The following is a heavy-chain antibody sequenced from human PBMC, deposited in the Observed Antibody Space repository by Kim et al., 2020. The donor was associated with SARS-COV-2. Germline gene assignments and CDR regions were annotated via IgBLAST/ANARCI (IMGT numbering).Heavy chain of an antibody. J-gene: IGHJ4*02. D-gene: IGHD3-10*01. Sequence: DYAASVEGRFIISRDDSRNTLFLQMNRLKAEDTAVYYCTFRGGSYTEGADYWGQGNLVTVSA. V-gene: IGHV3-15*01. CDR3: TFRGGSYTEGADY.